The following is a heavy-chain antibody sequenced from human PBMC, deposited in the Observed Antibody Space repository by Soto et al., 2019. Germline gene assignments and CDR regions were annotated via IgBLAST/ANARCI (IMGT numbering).Heavy chain of an antibody. CDR3: AREGSVSSSDYYAYYYGMDV. J-gene: IGHJ6*02. D-gene: IGHD3-10*01. V-gene: IGHV3-48*03. CDR2: ISSSGGII. CDR1: GFTFSNYD. Sequence: GGTLRLSCAASGFTFSNYDINWVRQAPGKGPEWISHISSSGGIIYYADSVKGRFTISRDNAKNSLYLQMNSLRGEDTAVYYCAREGSVSSSDYYAYYYGMDVWGQGTTVTVSS.